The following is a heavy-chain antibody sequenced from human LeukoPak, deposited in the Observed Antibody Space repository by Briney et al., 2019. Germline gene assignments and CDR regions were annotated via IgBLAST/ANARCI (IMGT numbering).Heavy chain of an antibody. CDR3: ARDGIAVAGTGWFDP. CDR2: IWYDGSNK. D-gene: IGHD6-19*01. V-gene: IGHV3-33*01. CDR1: GFTFSSYG. Sequence: PGGSLRLSCPASGFTFSSYGMHWVRQAPGKGLEWVAVIWYDGSNKYYADSVKGRFTISRDNSKNTLYLQMNSLRAEDTAVYYCARDGIAVAGTGWFDPWGQGTLVTVSS. J-gene: IGHJ5*02.